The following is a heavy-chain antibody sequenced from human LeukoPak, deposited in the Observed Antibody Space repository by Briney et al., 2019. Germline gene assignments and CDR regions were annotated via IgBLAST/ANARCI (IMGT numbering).Heavy chain of an antibody. CDR3: ARGRSYDFWSGYYIGQLAYFDY. V-gene: IGHV4-34*01. Sequence: PSETLSLTCAVYGGSFSGYYWSWIRQLPGKGLEWIGEINHSGSTNYNPSLKSRVTISVDTSKNQFSLKLSSVTAADTAVYYCARGRSYDFWSGYYIGQLAYFDYWGQGTLVTVSS. D-gene: IGHD3-3*01. CDR1: GGSFSGYY. J-gene: IGHJ4*02. CDR2: INHSGST.